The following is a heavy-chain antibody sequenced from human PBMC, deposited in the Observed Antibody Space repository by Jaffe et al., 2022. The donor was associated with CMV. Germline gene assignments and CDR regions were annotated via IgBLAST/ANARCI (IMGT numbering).Heavy chain of an antibody. CDR3: ARMMAGRIAAAAPGAFDI. CDR1: GFSLSTSGMC. J-gene: IGHJ3*02. Sequence: QVTLRESGPALVKPTQTLTLTCTFSGFSLSTSGMCVSWIRQPPGKALEWLARIDWDDDKYYSTSLKTRLTISKDTSKNQVVLTMTNMDPVDTATYYCARMMAGRIAAAAPGAFDIWGQGTMVTVSS. D-gene: IGHD6-13*01. V-gene: IGHV2-70*15. CDR2: IDWDDDK.